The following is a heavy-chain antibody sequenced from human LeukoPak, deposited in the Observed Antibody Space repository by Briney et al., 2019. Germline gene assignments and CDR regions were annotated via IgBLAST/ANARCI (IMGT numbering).Heavy chain of an antibody. J-gene: IGHJ4*02. Sequence: GASVKVSCKASGHTFTSYGISWVRQAPGQGGEWMGWIRAYNGNTNYAQKLQGRVTMTPDTSTSTAYMQLRSLRSDDTAVYYCARDSVSMITFGGVIPRPFDYWGQGTLVTVSS. D-gene: IGHD3-16*02. CDR2: IRAYNGNT. CDR3: ARDSVSMITFGGVIPRPFDY. CDR1: GHTFTSYG. V-gene: IGHV1-18*01.